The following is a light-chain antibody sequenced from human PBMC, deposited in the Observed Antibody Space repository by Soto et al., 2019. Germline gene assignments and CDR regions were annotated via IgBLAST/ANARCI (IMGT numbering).Light chain of an antibody. CDR1: SSDVGGYNY. V-gene: IGLV2-14*01. Sequence: QSALTQPASVSGSPGQSITISCTGTSSDVGGYNYVSWYQQHPGKAPKLMIYDVSNRPSGVSNRFSGSKSGTTASLTISGFQAEDEADYYCSSYTSSSTYVFGTGTKVTVL. J-gene: IGLJ1*01. CDR3: SSYTSSSTYV. CDR2: DVS.